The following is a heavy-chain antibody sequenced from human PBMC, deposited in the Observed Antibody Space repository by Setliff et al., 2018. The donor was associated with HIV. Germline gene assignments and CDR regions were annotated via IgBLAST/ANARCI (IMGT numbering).Heavy chain of an antibody. J-gene: IGHJ6*03. V-gene: IGHV1-46*01. D-gene: IGHD3-16*01. CDR3: ARCGAGEWHLYMDV. CDR1: GYPFTTYG. CDR2: INPGGGNT. Sequence: ASVKVSCKASGYPFTTYGITWGRQDPGQGLEWRGIINPGGGNTRYAQRFQGRVSMTRDTSQSTVYMELSSLRSEDTAVYYCARCGAGEWHLYMDVWGKRTAVTVSS.